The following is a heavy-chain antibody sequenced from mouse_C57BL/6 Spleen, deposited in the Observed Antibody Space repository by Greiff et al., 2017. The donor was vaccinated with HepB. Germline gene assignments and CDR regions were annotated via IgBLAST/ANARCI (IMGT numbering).Heavy chain of an antibody. Sequence: QVQLQQPGAELVRPGSSVKLSCKASGYTFTSYWMDWVKQRPGQGLEWIGNIYPSDSETHYNQKFKDKATLTVDKSSSTAYMQLSSLTSEDSAVYYCARAGVYYGSSDYWGQGTTLTVSS. CDR2: IYPSDSET. D-gene: IGHD1-1*01. V-gene: IGHV1-61*01. CDR1: GYTFTSYW. J-gene: IGHJ2*01. CDR3: ARAGVYYGSSDY.